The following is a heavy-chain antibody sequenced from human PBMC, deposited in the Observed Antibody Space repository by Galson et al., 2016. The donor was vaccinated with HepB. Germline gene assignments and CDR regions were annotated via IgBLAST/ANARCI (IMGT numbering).Heavy chain of an antibody. CDR2: ISPSGETA. CDR3: AKNLRAADSSGWQNYIDT. D-gene: IGHD6-19*01. Sequence: SLRLSCAASGFSFRSYGMSWVRKAPGKGLEWVSAISPSGETAYYADSVKGRFAFSRDNSKNTLFLQMNSLRVEDTALYYCAKNLRAADSSGWQNYIDTWGHGTLVTVSS. J-gene: IGHJ5*01. CDR1: GFSFRSYG. V-gene: IGHV3-23*01.